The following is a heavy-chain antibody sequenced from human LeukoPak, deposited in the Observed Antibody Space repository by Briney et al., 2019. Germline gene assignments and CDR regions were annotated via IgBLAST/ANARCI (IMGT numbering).Heavy chain of an antibody. Sequence: KTSETLSLTCTVSGGSISSSSYYWGWIRQPPGKGLEWIGSIYYSGSTYYNPSLKSRVTISVDTSKNQFSLKLSSVTAADTAVYYRATPRYYDSSGYLEYQPQGSFDYWGQGTLVTVSS. J-gene: IGHJ4*02. CDR3: ATPRYYDSSGYLEYQPQGSFDY. V-gene: IGHV4-39*01. CDR1: GGSISSSSYY. D-gene: IGHD3-22*01. CDR2: IYYSGST.